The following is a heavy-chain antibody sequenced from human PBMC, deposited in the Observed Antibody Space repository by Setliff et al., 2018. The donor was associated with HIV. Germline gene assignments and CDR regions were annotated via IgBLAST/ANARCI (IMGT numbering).Heavy chain of an antibody. Sequence: GTLSLTCAVSGGSSCSSNWWTWVRQPPGKGLEWIGEIYHTGSTNYNPSLKSRVSISVDNSKNQFSLKLSSVTAADTAMYYCASRFGDYGRHFDLWGRGTLVTVSS. CDR1: GGSSCSSNW. J-gene: IGHJ2*01. D-gene: IGHD4-17*01. CDR2: IYHTGST. CDR3: ASRFGDYGRHFDL. V-gene: IGHV4-4*02.